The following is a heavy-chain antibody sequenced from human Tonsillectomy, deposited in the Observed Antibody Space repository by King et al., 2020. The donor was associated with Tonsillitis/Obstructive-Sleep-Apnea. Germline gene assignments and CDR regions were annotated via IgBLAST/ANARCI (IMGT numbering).Heavy chain of an antibody. D-gene: IGHD1-26*01. Sequence: VQLVESGAEVKKPGESLKISCKASGYSFTTYWIAWVRQMPGKGLEWMGIVYPGHSDTRYSPSFQGQVTISADKSISTAYLQWSSLKASDTAMYYCAIYSVGGADYFDYWGQGTLVTVSS. CDR1: GYSFTTYW. CDR3: AIYSVGGADYFDY. J-gene: IGHJ4*02. V-gene: IGHV5-51*01. CDR2: VYPGHSDT.